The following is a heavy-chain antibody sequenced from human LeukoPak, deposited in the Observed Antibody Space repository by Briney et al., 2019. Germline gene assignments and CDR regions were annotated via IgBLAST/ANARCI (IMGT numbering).Heavy chain of an antibody. CDR2: INHSGST. D-gene: IGHD3-16*01. CDR3: ASIGMTTYAFDN. J-gene: IGHJ3*02. V-gene: IGHV4-34*01. Sequence: SETLSLTCAVYGGSFSGYYWSWIRQPPGKGLEWIGEINHSGSTNYNPSLKSRVTISVDTSKNQFSLKLSSVTAADTAVYYCASIGMTTYAFDNWGQGTMVTVSS. CDR1: GGSFSGYY.